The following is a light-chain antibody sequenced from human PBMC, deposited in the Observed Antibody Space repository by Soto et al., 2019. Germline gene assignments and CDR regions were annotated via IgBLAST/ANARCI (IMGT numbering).Light chain of an antibody. V-gene: IGKV1-17*01. Sequence: DIQMTQSPSSLSASVGDSVTITCRASQGVRNALGWYQQKPGKAPKLMIYDASSLQSGVPSRFSGSVSVTEFTLKNSSLQPEDYATIYLLKHKIYPRTFGQGTKGEIK. CDR1: QGVRNA. J-gene: IGKJ1*01. CDR3: LKHKIYPRT. CDR2: DAS.